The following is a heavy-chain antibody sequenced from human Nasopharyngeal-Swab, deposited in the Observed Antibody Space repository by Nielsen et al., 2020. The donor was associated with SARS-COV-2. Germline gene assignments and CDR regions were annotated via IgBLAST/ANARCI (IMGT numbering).Heavy chain of an antibody. D-gene: IGHD6-13*01. Sequence: GGSLSLSCAASGFTFSSYSMNWVRQAPGKGLEWVSSISGSSSYIYYADSVKGRFTISRDNAKNSLYLQMNSLRAEDTAVYYCARAGIAGDNWFDPWGQGTLVTVSS. J-gene: IGHJ5*02. CDR1: GFTFSSYS. CDR3: ARAGIAGDNWFDP. CDR2: ISGSSSYI. V-gene: IGHV3-21*01.